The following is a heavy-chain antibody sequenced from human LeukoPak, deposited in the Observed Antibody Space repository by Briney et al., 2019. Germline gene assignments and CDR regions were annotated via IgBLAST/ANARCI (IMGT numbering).Heavy chain of an antibody. D-gene: IGHD1-26*01. CDR1: GYTFTGYY. CDR2: INPNSGGT. Sequence: ASVKVSCKASGYTFTGYYMHWVRQAPRQGLEWMGWINPNSGGTNYAQKFQGWVTMTRDTSISTAYMELSRLRSDDTAVYYCARSFYSGGYHDYWGQGTLVTVSS. J-gene: IGHJ4*02. V-gene: IGHV1-2*04. CDR3: ARSFYSGGYHDY.